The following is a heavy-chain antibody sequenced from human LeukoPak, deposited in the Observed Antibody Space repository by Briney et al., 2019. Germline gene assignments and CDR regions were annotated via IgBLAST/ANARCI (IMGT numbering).Heavy chain of an antibody. CDR1: GYTFTSYA. Sequence: ASVKVSCKASGYTFTSYAMHWVRQAPGQRLEWMGWINAGNGNTKYSQNFQGRVTITADESTSTAYMELSSLRSEDTAVYYCARDGTKRGESGWFDYWGQGTLVTVSS. CDR2: INAGNGNT. CDR3: ARDGTKRGESGWFDY. D-gene: IGHD6-19*01. J-gene: IGHJ4*02. V-gene: IGHV1-3*01.